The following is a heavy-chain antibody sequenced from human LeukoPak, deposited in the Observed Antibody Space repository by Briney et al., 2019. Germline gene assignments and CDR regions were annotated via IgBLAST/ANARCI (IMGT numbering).Heavy chain of an antibody. Sequence: SVKVSCKASGGTFSSYTISWVRQAPGQGLEWMGRIIPILGIANYAQKFQGRVTVTADKSTSTAYMELSSLRSEDTAVYYCARYYYDSSGPGAFDPWGQGTLVTVSS. CDR2: IIPILGIA. D-gene: IGHD3-22*01. V-gene: IGHV1-69*02. CDR3: ARYYYDSSGPGAFDP. CDR1: GGTFSSYT. J-gene: IGHJ5*02.